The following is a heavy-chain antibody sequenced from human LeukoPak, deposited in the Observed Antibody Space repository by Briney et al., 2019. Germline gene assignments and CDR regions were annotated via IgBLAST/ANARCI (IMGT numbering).Heavy chain of an antibody. J-gene: IGHJ4*02. V-gene: IGHV1-2*04. CDR3: ARGGLAGDRSDFDY. D-gene: IGHD6-19*01. CDR2: INPNSGGT. CDR1: GYTFTGYY. Sequence: GASVKVSCKASGYTFTGYYMHWVRQAPGQGLEWMGWINPNSGGTNYAQKFQGWVTMTRDTSISTAYMELSRLRSDDTAVYYCARGGLAGDRSDFDYWGQGTLVTVSS.